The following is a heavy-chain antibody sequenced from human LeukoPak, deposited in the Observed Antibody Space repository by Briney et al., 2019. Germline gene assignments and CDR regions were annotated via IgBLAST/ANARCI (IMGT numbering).Heavy chain of an antibody. CDR3: ARRGHGGVILFDY. D-gene: IGHD3-16*01. V-gene: IGHV4-31*03. CDR2: IYYSGST. Sequence: PSETLSLTCTVSGGSISSGGYYWSWIRQHPGKGLEWIGYIYYSGSTYYNPSLKSRVTISVDTSKNQFSLKLSSVTAADTAVYYCARRGHGGVILFDYWGQGTLVTVSS. J-gene: IGHJ4*02. CDR1: GGSISSGGYY.